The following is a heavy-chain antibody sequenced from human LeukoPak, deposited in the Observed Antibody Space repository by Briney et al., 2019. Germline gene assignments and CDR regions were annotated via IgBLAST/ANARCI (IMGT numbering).Heavy chain of an antibody. Sequence: GGSLRLSCAASGFTFSDYYMSWIRQAPGKGLEWVSYISSSGSTIYYADSAKGRFTISRDNAKNSLYLQMNSLRAEDTAVYYCAREYSSEYYFDYWGQGTLVTVSS. CDR1: GFTFSDYY. CDR2: ISSSGSTI. CDR3: AREYSSEYYFDY. V-gene: IGHV3-11*01. D-gene: IGHD5-12*01. J-gene: IGHJ4*02.